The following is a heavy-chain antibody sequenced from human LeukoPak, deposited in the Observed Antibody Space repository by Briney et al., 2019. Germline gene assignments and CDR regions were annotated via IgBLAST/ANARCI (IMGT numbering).Heavy chain of an antibody. J-gene: IGHJ4*02. Sequence: ETLSLTCTVSGYSISSGYYWGWIRQPPGKGLEWVSAISGSGGSTYYADSVKGRFTISRDNSKNTLYLQMNSLRAEDTAVYYCARGRRLNTASPEEPLDYWGQGTLVTVSS. V-gene: IGHV3-23*01. CDR2: ISGSGGST. D-gene: IGHD5-18*01. CDR3: ARGRRLNTASPEEPLDY. CDR1: GYSISSGYY.